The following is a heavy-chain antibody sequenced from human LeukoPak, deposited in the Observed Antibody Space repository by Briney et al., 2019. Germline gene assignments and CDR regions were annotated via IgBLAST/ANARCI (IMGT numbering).Heavy chain of an antibody. D-gene: IGHD3-10*01. V-gene: IGHV1-69*13. J-gene: IGHJ4*02. CDR2: IIPIFGTA. CDR3: ARVDGGGDPPY. CDR1: GGTFSSYA. Sequence: GASVKVSCKASGGTFSSYAISWVRQAPGQGLEWMGGIIPIFGTANYAQKFQGRVTITADDSTSTAYMELSSLRSEDTAVYYCARVDGGGDPPYWGQGTLVTVSS.